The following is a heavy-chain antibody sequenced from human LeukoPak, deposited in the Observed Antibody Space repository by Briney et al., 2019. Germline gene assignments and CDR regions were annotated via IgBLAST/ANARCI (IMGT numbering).Heavy chain of an antibody. CDR2: IYSGGDT. V-gene: IGHV3-66*01. D-gene: IGHD1-26*01. CDR3: ARRSGEGYFDC. Sequence: PGGSLRLSWAASGFIVSSNYMTWVRQAPGKGLEWLSVIYSGGDTYYADSVKGRFTISRDNSKNTLYLQMNSLRAEDTAVYYCARRSGEGYFDCWSQGTLVTVSS. J-gene: IGHJ4*02. CDR1: GFIVSSNY.